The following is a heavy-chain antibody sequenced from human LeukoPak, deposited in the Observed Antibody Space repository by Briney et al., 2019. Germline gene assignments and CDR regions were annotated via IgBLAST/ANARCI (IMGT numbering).Heavy chain of an antibody. Sequence: SETLSLTCTVSGYSISSGYYWGWIRQPPGKGLQWIGSIYHSGSTYYNPSLKSRVTISVDTSKNQFSLKLSSVTAADTAVYYCARGSWGAFDIWGQGTMVTVSS. CDR2: IYHSGST. CDR1: GYSISSGYY. J-gene: IGHJ3*02. V-gene: IGHV4-38-2*02. D-gene: IGHD1-26*01. CDR3: ARGSWGAFDI.